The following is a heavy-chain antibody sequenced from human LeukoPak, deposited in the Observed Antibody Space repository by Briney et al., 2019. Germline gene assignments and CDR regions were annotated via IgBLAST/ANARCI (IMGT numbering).Heavy chain of an antibody. V-gene: IGHV3-23*01. J-gene: IGHJ4*02. D-gene: IGHD3-22*01. CDR1: GFTVSSNY. CDR2: ISGSGDNT. Sequence: SGGSLRLSCAASGFTVSSNYMSWVRQAPGKGLEWVSGISGSGDNTYYADSVKGRFTISRDNSKNTLYVQVNSLGTEDTAAYYCAKGSYYDSSGSFYLDYWGQGTLVTVSS. CDR3: AKGSYYDSSGSFYLDY.